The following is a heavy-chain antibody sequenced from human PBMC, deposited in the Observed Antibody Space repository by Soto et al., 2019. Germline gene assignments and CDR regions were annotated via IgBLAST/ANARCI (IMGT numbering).Heavy chain of an antibody. D-gene: IGHD2-15*01. CDR1: GASISNYY. J-gene: IGHJ5*02. Sequence: PSETLSLTCTVSGASISNYYWSWIRQPAGKGLECLGRIYASGSTNYNPSLKSRVTISVDTSKNQFSLKLSSVTAADTAVYYCARDYCSGGSCYFGFDPWGQGTLVTVSS. CDR2: IYASGST. CDR3: ARDYCSGGSCYFGFDP. V-gene: IGHV4-4*07.